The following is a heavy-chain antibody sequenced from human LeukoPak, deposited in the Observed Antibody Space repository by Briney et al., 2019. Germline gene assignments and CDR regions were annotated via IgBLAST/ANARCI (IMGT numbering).Heavy chain of an antibody. CDR1: GGSISSGGYY. CDR2: FSYSGNT. D-gene: IGHD5-24*01. J-gene: IGHJ6*03. V-gene: IGHV4-31*03. Sequence: PSQTLSLTCTVSGGSISSGGYYWAWVRQHPGKGLEWIGYFSYSGNTYYNLSLKSRVTISLDTSKNQFSLDLNSVTAADTAVYSCASLQYYYYYMDVWGKGTTVTVSS. CDR3: ASLQYYYYYMDV.